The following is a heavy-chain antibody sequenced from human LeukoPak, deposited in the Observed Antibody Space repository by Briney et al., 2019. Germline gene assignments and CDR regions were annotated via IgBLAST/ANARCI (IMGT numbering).Heavy chain of an antibody. CDR2: IKTKSEGGTT. J-gene: IGHJ4*02. CDR1: GFTFSKAW. V-gene: IGHV3-15*05. Sequence: GGSLRLSCAASGFTFSKAWMIWVRQAPGKGLEWVARIKTKSEGGTTDYAAPVKGRFTISRDDSKNTLYLQMNSLKAEDTAVYYCTSSGSRWDYFDYWGQGILATVSS. CDR3: TSSGSRWDYFDY. D-gene: IGHD4-23*01.